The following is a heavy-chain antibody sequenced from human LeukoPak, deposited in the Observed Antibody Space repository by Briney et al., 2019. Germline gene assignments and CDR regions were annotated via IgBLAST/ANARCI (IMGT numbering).Heavy chain of an antibody. V-gene: IGHV4-59*01. CDR3: ARLAYSYGDVDY. CDR1: GGSIRSYY. J-gene: IGHJ4*02. D-gene: IGHD5-18*01. CDR2: IYYRGST. Sequence: SETLSLTCTVSGGSIRSYYWSWIRQPPGKGLEWIEYIYYRGSTSYTPSLKSRITISVDTSKVQFSLKLSSVTAADTAVYYCARLAYSYGDVDYWGQGTLVTVSS.